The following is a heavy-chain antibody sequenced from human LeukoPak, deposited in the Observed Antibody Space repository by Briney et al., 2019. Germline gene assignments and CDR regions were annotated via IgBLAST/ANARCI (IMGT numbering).Heavy chain of an antibody. CDR2: IYYSGST. Sequence: SETLSLTCTVSGGSISSYYWSWIRQPPGKGLEWIGYIYYSGSTNYNPSLKSRVTISVDTSKNQFSLKLSSVTAADTAVYYCARLTPPDIVVVVAATPGSFDPWGQGTLVTVSS. CDR3: ARLTPPDIVVVVAATPGSFDP. CDR1: GGSISSYY. V-gene: IGHV4-59*08. D-gene: IGHD2-15*01. J-gene: IGHJ5*02.